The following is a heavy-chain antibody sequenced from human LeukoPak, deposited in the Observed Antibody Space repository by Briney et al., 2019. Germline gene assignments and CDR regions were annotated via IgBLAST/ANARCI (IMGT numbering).Heavy chain of an antibody. CDR3: ARQRDSSGFNWFDP. D-gene: IGHD3-22*01. Sequence: PGGSLRLSCAASGFTFSNYWMSWVRQGPGKGLEWVALISYDASNKHYADSVKGRFTISRDNSKNTLYLQMNSLRVEDTALYYCARQRDSSGFNWFDPWGQGTLVTVSS. CDR1: GFTFSNYW. V-gene: IGHV3-30-3*01. J-gene: IGHJ5*02. CDR2: ISYDASNK.